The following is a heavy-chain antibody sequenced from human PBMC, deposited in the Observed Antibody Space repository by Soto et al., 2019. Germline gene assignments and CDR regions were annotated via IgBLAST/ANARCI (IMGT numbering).Heavy chain of an antibody. CDR3: ARDQLEGNWFDH. CDR1: GGSISSGGYS. CDR2: IYHSGST. V-gene: IGHV4-30-2*01. D-gene: IGHD1-1*01. J-gene: IGHJ5*02. Sequence: QLQLKESGSGLVRPSQTLSLTCAVSGGSISSGGYSWNCIRQPPGKGLEWIGYIYHSGSTLYNPSLKSRVTISVDKSKNQFSLKLSSVTAADTAVYYCARDQLEGNWFDHWGQGTLVTVSS.